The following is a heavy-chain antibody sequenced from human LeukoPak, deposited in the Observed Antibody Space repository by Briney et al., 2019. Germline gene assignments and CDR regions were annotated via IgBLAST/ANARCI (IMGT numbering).Heavy chain of an antibody. Sequence: GRSLRLSCAASGYTFSSYSMNWVLQAPGKGLEWVSSISSSSSYIYYADSVKGRFTISRDNAKNSLYLQMNSLRAEATAVYYCARDRNYYDSSGYAFDIWGRGTMVTVSS. CDR3: ARDRNYYDSSGYAFDI. V-gene: IGHV3-21*01. J-gene: IGHJ3*02. CDR2: ISSSSSYI. CDR1: GYTFSSYS. D-gene: IGHD3-22*01.